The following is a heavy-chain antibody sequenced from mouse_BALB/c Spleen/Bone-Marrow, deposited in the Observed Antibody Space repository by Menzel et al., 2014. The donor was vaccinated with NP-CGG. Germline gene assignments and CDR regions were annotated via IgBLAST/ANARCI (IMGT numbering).Heavy chain of an antibody. CDR3: ARNSDWFAC. CDR1: GFSLTTYA. V-gene: IGHV2-4-1*01. J-gene: IGHJ3*01. Sequence: VQLQQSGPGLVQPSQSLSITCTVSGFSLTTYAVHWVRQSPGKGLEWLGVIWSGGNTDYNTASISRLSITKANSNSQVFFKMNSLQADDTAIYYCARNSDWFACWGQGTLVTVSA. CDR2: IWSGGNT.